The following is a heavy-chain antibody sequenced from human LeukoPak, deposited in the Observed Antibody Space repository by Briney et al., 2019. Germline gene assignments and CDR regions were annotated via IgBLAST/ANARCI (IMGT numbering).Heavy chain of an antibody. J-gene: IGHJ5*02. D-gene: IGHD3-10*01. CDR2: ISAYNGNT. CDR1: GYTFTSYG. V-gene: IGHV1-18*01. CDR3: ATTYYYGSGSSGNWFDP. Sequence: ASVKVSCKASGYTFTSYGSSWVRQPPGQGLEWMGWISAYNGNTDYAQKLQGRVTMTTDTSTSTAYMELRSLRSDDTAVYYCATTYYYGSGSSGNWFDPWGQGTLVTVSS.